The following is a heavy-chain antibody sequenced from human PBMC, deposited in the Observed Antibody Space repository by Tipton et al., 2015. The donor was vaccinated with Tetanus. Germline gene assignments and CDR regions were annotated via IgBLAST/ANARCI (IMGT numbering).Heavy chain of an antibody. D-gene: IGHD3-10*01. Sequence: TLSLTCSVSGGSINNSGYFWGWIRQPPGKGLEWIGSINYGGTTYYKPSLKRRLTISVDTAKSHFSLRLSSVTAADTAVYFCARHPPPYYYGSGSYLDYWGQGTPVTVSS. CDR1: GGSINNSGYF. CDR3: ARHPPPYYYGSGSYLDY. J-gene: IGHJ4*02. V-gene: IGHV4-39*01. CDR2: INYGGTT.